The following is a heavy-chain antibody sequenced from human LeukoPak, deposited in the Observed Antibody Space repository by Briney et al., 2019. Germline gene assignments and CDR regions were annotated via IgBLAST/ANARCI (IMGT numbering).Heavy chain of an antibody. Sequence: GESLKISCKGSGYSFTSYWIGWVRQMPGKGLEWMGIIYPGDSDTRYSPSFQGQVTISAEKSISTAYLQWSSLKASDTAMYYCARQRHYYDSSGFRWFDPWGQGTLVTVSS. CDR2: IYPGDSDT. J-gene: IGHJ5*02. CDR3: ARQRHYYDSSGFRWFDP. V-gene: IGHV5-51*01. CDR1: GYSFTSYW. D-gene: IGHD3-22*01.